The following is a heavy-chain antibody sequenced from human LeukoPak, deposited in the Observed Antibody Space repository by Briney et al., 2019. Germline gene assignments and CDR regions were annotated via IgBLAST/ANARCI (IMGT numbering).Heavy chain of an antibody. D-gene: IGHD3-22*01. CDR3: AKEIGPLTHHYDRNGYSGAFGP. V-gene: IGHV3-30*18. Sequence: GGSLRLSCADSVYTATSNGGHWVCQTPGKGLQWVALLSNDGGGGWYAGAVKGRFTISRDNAKKTLYLQMISLRAEDTALYFCAKEIGPLTHHYDRNGYSGAFGPWGQGTLVTVSS. CDR2: LSNDGGGG. CDR1: VYTATSNG. J-gene: IGHJ5*02.